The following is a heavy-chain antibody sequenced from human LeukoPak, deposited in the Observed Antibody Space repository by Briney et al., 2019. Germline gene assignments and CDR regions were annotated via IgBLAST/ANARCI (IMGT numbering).Heavy chain of an antibody. D-gene: IGHD3-3*01. V-gene: IGHV1-8*01. J-gene: IGHJ6*03. Sequence: ASVKVSCKASGYTFTSYDINWVRQATGQGLEWMGWMNPNSGNTGYAQKFQGRVTMTRNTSISTAYMELSSLRSEDTAVYYCARGGLTIFGVVALYYYYYMDVWGKGTTVTVSS. CDR1: GYTFTSYD. CDR3: ARGGLTIFGVVALYYYYYMDV. CDR2: MNPNSGNT.